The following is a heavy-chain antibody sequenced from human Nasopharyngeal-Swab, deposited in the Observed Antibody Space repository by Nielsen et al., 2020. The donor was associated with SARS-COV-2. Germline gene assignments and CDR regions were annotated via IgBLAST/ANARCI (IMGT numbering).Heavy chain of an antibody. D-gene: IGHD7-27*01. Sequence: ASLKVSSKASGYSSTTYAMNWVRQPPGHGLEWMGWIATNTGNQTYAQGFTGRFVFSLDTSVSTAYLQISSLKAEDTAVYYCAREGPTWGSRDYWGQGILVTVSS. CDR2: IATNTGNQ. CDR3: AREGPTWGSRDY. J-gene: IGHJ4*02. V-gene: IGHV7-4-1*02. CDR1: GYSSTTYA.